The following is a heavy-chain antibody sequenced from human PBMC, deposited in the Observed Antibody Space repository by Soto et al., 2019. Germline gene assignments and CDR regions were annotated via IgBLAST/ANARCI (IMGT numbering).Heavy chain of an antibody. CDR1: GFTFSSYG. CDR3: ARDPNYGSGSYYRSPHYYGMDV. D-gene: IGHD3-10*01. V-gene: IGHV3-33*01. J-gene: IGHJ6*02. Sequence: GGSLRLSCAASGFTFSSYGMHWVRQAPGKGLECVAVIWYDGSNKYYADSVKGRLTISRDNSKNTLYLQMNSLRAEDTAVYYCARDPNYGSGSYYRSPHYYGMDVWGQGTTVTVSS. CDR2: IWYDGSNK.